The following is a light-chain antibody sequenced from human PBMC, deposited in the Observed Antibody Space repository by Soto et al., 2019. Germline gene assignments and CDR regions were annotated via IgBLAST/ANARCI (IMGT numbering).Light chain of an antibody. CDR2: AAS. CDR1: QGISSY. J-gene: IGKJ4*01. Sequence: AIRMTQSPSSFSASTGDRVTITCRASQGISSYLAWYQQKPGKAPKLLIYAASTLQSGVPSRFSGSGSVTDFTLTISCLQSEDFATYYCQQYYSGLGTFGGGTKVEIK. V-gene: IGKV1-8*01. CDR3: QQYYSGLGT.